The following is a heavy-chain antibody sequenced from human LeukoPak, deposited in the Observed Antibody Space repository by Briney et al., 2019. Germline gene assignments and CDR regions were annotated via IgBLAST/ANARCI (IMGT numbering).Heavy chain of an antibody. CDR2: ISSTSIYT. CDR1: GFTFSDYY. V-gene: IGHV3-11*05. CDR3: AREDGYSSSWYSDY. J-gene: IGHJ4*02. D-gene: IGHD6-13*01. Sequence: KSGGSLRLSCAASGFTFSDYYMSWIRQAPGKGLEWVSDISSTSIYTNYADSVKGRFTISRDNAKNSLYLQMNSLRAEDTAVYYCAREDGYSSSWYSDYWGQGTLVTVS.